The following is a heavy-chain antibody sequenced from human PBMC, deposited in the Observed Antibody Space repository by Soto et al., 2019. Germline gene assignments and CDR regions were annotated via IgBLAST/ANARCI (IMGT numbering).Heavy chain of an antibody. J-gene: IGHJ4*02. V-gene: IGHV3-33*01. D-gene: IGHD2-15*01. CDR2: IWSDGSNE. Sequence: PGGSLRLSCAASGFTFSSYGMHWVRQAPSKGLEWVAVIWSDGSNEHYADSVKGRFTISRDNSGNILYLQLNSLRAEDTAVYYCASDRQPDGIWTFDYWGRGILVTVSS. CDR3: ASDRQPDGIWTFDY. CDR1: GFTFSSYG.